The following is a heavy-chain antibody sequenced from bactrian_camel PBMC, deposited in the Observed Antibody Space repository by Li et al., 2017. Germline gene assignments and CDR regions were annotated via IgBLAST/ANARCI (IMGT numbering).Heavy chain of an antibody. CDR1: GFSYFSYC. D-gene: IGHD2*01. V-gene: IGHV3S55*01. CDR3: AARGPYCYTKLSVRDFTY. CDR2: IELDCTT. Sequence: QVQLVESGGGSVQAGGSLRLSCAVSGFSYFSYCMGWFRQTPGKEREGVARIELDCTTTYADSVKGRFTISKDNAKNTLYLQMNSLKPEDTAMYYCAARGPYCYTKLSVRDFTYWGQGTQVTVS. J-gene: IGHJ6*01.